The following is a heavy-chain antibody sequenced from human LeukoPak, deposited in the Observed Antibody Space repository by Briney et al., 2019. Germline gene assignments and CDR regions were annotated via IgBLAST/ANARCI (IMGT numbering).Heavy chain of an antibody. D-gene: IGHD3-10*01. CDR1: GFTFSSYG. CDR3: AREIEWFGELSGYYFDY. Sequence: PGGSLRLSCAASGFTFSSYGMHWVRQAAGKGLEWVAVIWYDGSNKYYADSVKGRFTISRDNSKNTLYLQMNSLRAEDTAVYYCAREIEWFGELSGYYFDYWGQGTLVTVSS. V-gene: IGHV3-33*01. J-gene: IGHJ4*02. CDR2: IWYDGSNK.